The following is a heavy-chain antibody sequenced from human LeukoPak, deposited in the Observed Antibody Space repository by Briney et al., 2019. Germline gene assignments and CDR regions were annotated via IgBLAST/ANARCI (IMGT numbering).Heavy chain of an antibody. J-gene: IGHJ4*02. CDR3: AKGPIAVADSGNY. CDR2: ISSSSSDI. CDR1: GFTLSSYA. D-gene: IGHD6-19*01. V-gene: IGHV3-21*04. Sequence: GGSLRLSCTGSGFTLSSYAMNWVRRAPGQGLEWVSSISSSSSDIYYTDSVKGRFTISRDNSKNTLYLQMNSLRAEDTAVYYCAKGPIAVADSGNYWGQGTLVTVSS.